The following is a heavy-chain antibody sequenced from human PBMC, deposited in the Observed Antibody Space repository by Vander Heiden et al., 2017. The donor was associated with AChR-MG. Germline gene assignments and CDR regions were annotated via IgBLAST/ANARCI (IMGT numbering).Heavy chain of an antibody. J-gene: IGHJ4*02. CDR3: ALSRIAAAAPDY. CDR2: INPNSGGT. CDR1: GYTFTGYY. Sequence: QVQLVQSGAEVKKPGASVKVSCKASGYTFTGYYMRWVRQAPGQGLGWMGWINPNSGGTNYAQKFQGWVTMTRDTSISTAYMELSRLRSDDTAVYYCALSRIAAAAPDYWGQGTLVTVSS. V-gene: IGHV1-2*04. D-gene: IGHD6-13*01.